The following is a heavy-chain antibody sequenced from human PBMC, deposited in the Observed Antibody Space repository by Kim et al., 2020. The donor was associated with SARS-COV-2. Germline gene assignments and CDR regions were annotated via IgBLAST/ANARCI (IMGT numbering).Heavy chain of an antibody. V-gene: IGHV4-59*01. J-gene: IGHJ4*02. CDR1: GGSISSYY. D-gene: IGHD6-13*01. Sequence: SETLSLTCTVSGGSISSYYWSWIRQPPGKGLEWIGYIYYSGSTNYNPSLKSRVTISVDTSKNQFSLKLSSVTAADTAVYYCARAQAGQQLGLQWGQGTLVTVSS. CDR2: IYYSGST. CDR3: ARAQAGQQLGLQ.